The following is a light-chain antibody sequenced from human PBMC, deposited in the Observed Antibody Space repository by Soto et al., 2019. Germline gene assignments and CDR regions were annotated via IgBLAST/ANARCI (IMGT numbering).Light chain of an antibody. CDR2: EAS. CDR3: QQTYTNPQT. Sequence: DIQMTQSPSSLSASVGDRVTITCRASQTSATYINWYQQKSGSAPRLLIYEASGLQSGVPSRFSGSGSGTDFVLTISNFQPEDSATYFCQQTYTNPQTFGQGTKVEIK. J-gene: IGKJ1*01. V-gene: IGKV1-39*01. CDR1: QTSATY.